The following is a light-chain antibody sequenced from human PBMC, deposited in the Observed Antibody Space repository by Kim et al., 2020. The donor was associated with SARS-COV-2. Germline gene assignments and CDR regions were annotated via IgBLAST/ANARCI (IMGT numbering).Light chain of an antibody. CDR2: DAS. V-gene: IGKV1-5*01. CDR3: QQYHSSSPT. Sequence: GDRVTITCRASQGISTWLAWYQQKPXKAPKLLIYDASSLESGVPSRFSGSGSGTEFTLTISSLQPDDFATYYCQQYHSSSPTFGQGTKVDI. J-gene: IGKJ1*01. CDR1: QGISTW.